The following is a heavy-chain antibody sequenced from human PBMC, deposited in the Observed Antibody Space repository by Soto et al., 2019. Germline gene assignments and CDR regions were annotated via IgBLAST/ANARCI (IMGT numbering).Heavy chain of an antibody. J-gene: IGHJ5*02. CDR1: GLTFSTYS. V-gene: IGHV3-21*06. D-gene: IGHD6-19*01. CDR2: ISRTSSYI. Sequence: PGGSLRLSCVVSGLTFSTYSMNWVRQTPGKGLEWVSSISRTSSYIYYRDSVKGRFTISRDNAKNSLYLQMNGLRVEDTAVYYCVSDQKREPFETSGTNWFATWGQGTMVTVSS. CDR3: VSDQKREPFETSGTNWFAT.